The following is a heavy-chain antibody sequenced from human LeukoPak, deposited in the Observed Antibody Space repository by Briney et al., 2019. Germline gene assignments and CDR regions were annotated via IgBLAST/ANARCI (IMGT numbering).Heavy chain of an antibody. CDR3: ARHGLEWELELRSHFDY. Sequence: PSETLSLTCTVSGGSISSSSYYWGWIRQPPGKGLEWIGSIYYSGSTYYNPSLKSRVTISADTSKNQFSLKLSSVTAADTAVYYCARHGLEWELELRSHFDYWGQGTLVTVSS. D-gene: IGHD1-7*01. J-gene: IGHJ4*02. V-gene: IGHV4-39*01. CDR1: GGSISSSSYY. CDR2: IYYSGST.